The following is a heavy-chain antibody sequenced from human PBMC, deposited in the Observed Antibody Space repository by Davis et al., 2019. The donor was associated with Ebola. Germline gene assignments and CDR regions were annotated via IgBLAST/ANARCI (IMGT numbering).Heavy chain of an antibody. CDR1: GGSISSTSYY. J-gene: IGHJ6*02. CDR3: ARGRGYYYVGIGYYGMDV. D-gene: IGHD3-10*02. CDR2: IYYSWST. V-gene: IGHV4-39*07. Sequence: MPSETLSLTCTVSGGSISSTSYYWGLIRQPPGKGLEWIGSIYYSWSTYYNPSLKSRVTISVDTSKNQFSLKLSSVTAADTAVYYCARGRGYYYVGIGYYGMDVWGQGTTVTVSS.